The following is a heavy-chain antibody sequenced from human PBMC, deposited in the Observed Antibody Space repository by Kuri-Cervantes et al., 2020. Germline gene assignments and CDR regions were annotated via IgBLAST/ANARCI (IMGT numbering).Heavy chain of an antibody. CDR3: ARGLYSGSYSVAIDI. Sequence: SETLSLTCTVSGGSISSYYWSWIRQPPGKGLEWIGYIYYSGGTTYNPPLKSRVTISVDTSKNQCSLKLISVTAADTAVYYCARGLYSGSYSVAIDIWGQGTMVTVSS. CDR2: IYYSGGT. CDR1: GGSISSYY. V-gene: IGHV4-59*01. D-gene: IGHD1-26*01. J-gene: IGHJ3*02.